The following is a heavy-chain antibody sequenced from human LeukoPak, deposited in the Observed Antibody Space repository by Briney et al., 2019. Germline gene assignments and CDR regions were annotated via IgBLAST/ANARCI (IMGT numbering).Heavy chain of an antibody. CDR3: ARARFAGKRDYYYGMDV. J-gene: IGHJ6*02. D-gene: IGHD6-13*01. Sequence: GASVKVSCKASGYTFTSYYMHWVRQAPGQGLEWMGRINPNSGGTNYAQKFQGRVTMTRDTSISTAYMELSRLRSDDTAVCYCARARFAGKRDYYYGMDVWGQGTTVTVSS. CDR2: INPNSGGT. V-gene: IGHV1-2*06. CDR1: GYTFTSYY.